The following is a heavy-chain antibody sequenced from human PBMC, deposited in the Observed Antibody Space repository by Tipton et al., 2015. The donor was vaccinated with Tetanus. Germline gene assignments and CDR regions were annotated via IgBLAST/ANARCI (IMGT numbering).Heavy chain of an antibody. CDR2: SWYDGTDT. J-gene: IGHJ4*02. Sequence: SGFIFSSYGIHWVRQAPGKGLEWVAVSWYDGTDTYYADAVKGRFTISRDNSKNTLYLQMNSLRAEDTAVYHCAREADCSGGSCFSGDFDNWGQGTQVTVSS. CDR3: AREADCSGGSCFSGDFDN. CDR1: GFIFSSYG. D-gene: IGHD2-15*01. V-gene: IGHV3-33*01.